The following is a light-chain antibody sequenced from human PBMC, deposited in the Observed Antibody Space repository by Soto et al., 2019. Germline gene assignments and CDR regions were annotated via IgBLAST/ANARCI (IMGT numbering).Light chain of an antibody. V-gene: IGKV3-15*01. CDR2: DTS. CDR1: QSVRSN. Sequence: EVVMTQSPATLSVSTGERATLYCRASQSVRSNLAWYQQKPCQAPRPLIYDTSTRATGIPARFSGSGSGTECTLTISSLQSEDFAVYHCQQYDKWPPTFGQGTKVEIK. CDR3: QQYDKWPPT. J-gene: IGKJ1*01.